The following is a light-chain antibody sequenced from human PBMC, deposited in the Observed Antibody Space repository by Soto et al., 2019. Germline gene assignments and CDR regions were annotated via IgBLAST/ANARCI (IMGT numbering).Light chain of an antibody. V-gene: IGLV2-14*03. CDR1: SSDIGTYNY. Sequence: QSALTQPASVSGSPGQLITISCTGTSSDIGTYNYVSWYQQHPGKAPKLIMSDVSNRPSGVSDRFSGSMSDYTASLTISGLQTEDEADYYCSAYSTSNTHVLFGGGTKLTVL. J-gene: IGLJ2*01. CDR2: DVS. CDR3: SAYSTSNTHVL.